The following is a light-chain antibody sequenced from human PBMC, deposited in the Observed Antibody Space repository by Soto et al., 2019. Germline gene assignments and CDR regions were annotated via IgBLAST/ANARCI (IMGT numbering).Light chain of an antibody. CDR1: QAIRYD. CDR2: ATF. V-gene: IGKV1-17*01. Sequence: DIQMTQSPSSLSASVGDRVTIPCRASQAIRYDLGWYQQKPGTAPKRLIYATFTLQSGVPSRFSGSGSGAEFTLTINSLQPEDFATYYCLQYSSNPRTFGQGTKVDIK. J-gene: IGKJ1*01. CDR3: LQYSSNPRT.